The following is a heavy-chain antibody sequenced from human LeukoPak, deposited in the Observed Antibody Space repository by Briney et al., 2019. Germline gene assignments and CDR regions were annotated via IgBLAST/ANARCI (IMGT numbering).Heavy chain of an antibody. CDR3: ASPWDCSGGSCYYYYYGMDV. CDR1: GYTFTSYD. D-gene: IGHD2-15*01. Sequence: SVKVSCKASGYTFTSYDISWVRQAPGQGLEWMGRIIPILGIANYAQKFQGRVTITADKSTSTAYMELSSLRSEDTAVYYCASPWDCSGGSCYYYYYGMDVWGQGTTVTVSS. J-gene: IGHJ6*02. V-gene: IGHV1-69*04. CDR2: IIPILGIA.